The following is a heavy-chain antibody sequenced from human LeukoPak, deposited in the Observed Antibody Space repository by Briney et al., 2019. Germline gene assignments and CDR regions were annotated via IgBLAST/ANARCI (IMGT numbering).Heavy chain of an antibody. J-gene: IGHJ4*02. Sequence: PGGSLRLSCAASGFTFSSYWMHWVRQAPGKGLVWVSRINSDGSSTSYADSVKGRFTISRDNAKNSLYLQMNSLRAEDTAVYYCARVRLDRLKYFDYWGQGTLVTVSS. D-gene: IGHD6-19*01. CDR2: INSDGSST. CDR1: GFTFSSYW. CDR3: ARVRLDRLKYFDY. V-gene: IGHV3-74*01.